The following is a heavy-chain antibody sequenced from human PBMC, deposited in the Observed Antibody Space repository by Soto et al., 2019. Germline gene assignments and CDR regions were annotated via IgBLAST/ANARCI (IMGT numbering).Heavy chain of an antibody. D-gene: IGHD3-16*01. Sequence: QVQLQESGPGLVKPSQTLSLTCSVSGGSINSVNYYWLWIRQPPGKCLEWIGYIYYSGSTHYNPSLKGRVTISVDPSENQFSLKLSSVTAAYTAVYYCARAGGDGVEYWGPGTLVTVCS. V-gene: IGHV4-30-4*01. CDR3: ARAGGDGVEY. CDR1: GGSINSVNYY. J-gene: IGHJ4*02. CDR2: IYYSGST.